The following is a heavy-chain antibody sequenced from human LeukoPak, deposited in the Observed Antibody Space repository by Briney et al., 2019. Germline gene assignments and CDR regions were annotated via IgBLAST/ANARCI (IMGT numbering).Heavy chain of an antibody. V-gene: IGHV3-7*01. CDR3: ARKGCSSASCLYYYYMDA. CDR2: IKQDGSEK. D-gene: IGHD2-2*01. Sequence: GSLRLSCAASGFTVSSNYMSWVRQAPGKGLGWVANIKQDGSEKYYVDSVKGRFTISRDNAKNSLYLQMNSLRAEDTAVYYCARKGCSSASCLYYYYMDAWGKGTTVTVSS. CDR1: GFTVSSNY. J-gene: IGHJ6*03.